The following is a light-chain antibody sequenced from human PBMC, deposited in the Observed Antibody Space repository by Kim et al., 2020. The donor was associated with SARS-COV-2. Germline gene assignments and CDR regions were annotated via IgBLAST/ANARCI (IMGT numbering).Light chain of an antibody. J-gene: IGKJ2*01. CDR2: WAS. CDR3: QQYYSTPYT. V-gene: IGKV4-1*01. CDR1: QSVLYSSNNKNY. Sequence: DIVMTQSPDSLAVSLGERATINCKSSQSVLYSSNNKNYLTWYQQKPGQPPKLLLYWASTRESGVPDRFSGSGSGTDFTLTISSLQAEDVAVYYCQQYYSTPYTFGQGTKLEI.